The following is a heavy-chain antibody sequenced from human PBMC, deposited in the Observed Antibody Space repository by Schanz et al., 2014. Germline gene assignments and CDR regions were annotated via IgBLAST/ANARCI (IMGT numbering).Heavy chain of an antibody. J-gene: IGHJ4*02. V-gene: IGHV3-11*06. CDR2: ITTSTSYT. CDR3: ARLGRMGAFDY. D-gene: IGHD2-8*01. Sequence: QVQLVESGGGLVKPGGSLRLSCAASGFTFSDNFMSWIRQAPGKGLEWISYITTSTSYTNYADSVKGRFTISRDNAKKSLFLQMNSLRAEDTAVYYCARLGRMGAFDYWGQGTLVTVSS. CDR1: GFTFSDNF.